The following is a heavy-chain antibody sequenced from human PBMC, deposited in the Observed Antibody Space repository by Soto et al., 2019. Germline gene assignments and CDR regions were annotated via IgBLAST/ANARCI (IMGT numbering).Heavy chain of an antibody. Sequence: VQVSCKFCGYTHTELSMHWVRQATGKGLEWMGVFDPKDGETIYAQTVHGRGTMTEDTSTDTAYMELSSLRSEDTAVYYCAIFDSGGYWSRFDYWGQGTLVTVSS. D-gene: IGHD3-22*01. CDR1: GYTHTELS. V-gene: IGHV1-24*01. CDR2: FDPKDGET. CDR3: AIFDSGGYWSRFDY. J-gene: IGHJ4*02.